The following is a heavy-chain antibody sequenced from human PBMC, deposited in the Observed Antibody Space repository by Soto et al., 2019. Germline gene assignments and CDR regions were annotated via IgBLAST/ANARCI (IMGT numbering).Heavy chain of an antibody. CDR3: ASRLGVSSSSWYYYYYMDV. J-gene: IGHJ6*03. CDR2: ISGSGGST. V-gene: IGHV3-23*01. CDR1: GFTFSSYA. D-gene: IGHD6-6*01. Sequence: PVGSLRLSCAASGFTFSSYAMSWVRQAPGKGLEWVSAISGSGGSTYYADSVKGRFTISRDNSKNTLYLQMNSLRAEDTAVYYCASRLGVSSSSWYYYYYMDVWGKGTTVTVSS.